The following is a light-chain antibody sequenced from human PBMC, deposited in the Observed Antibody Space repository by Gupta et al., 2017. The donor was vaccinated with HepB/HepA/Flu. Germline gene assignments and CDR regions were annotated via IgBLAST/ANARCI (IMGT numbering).Light chain of an antibody. CDR1: SSNIGENY. Sequence: QSVLTQPPSASATPGQRVVISCSGSSSNIGENYVYWYQQFPGTAPKVLIFRDTQRPSGVPDRFSGSKSGTSASLAISGLRTEDEANYYCASWGDSLSGAVFGGGTKVTVL. CDR3: ASWGDSLSGAV. J-gene: IGLJ2*01. V-gene: IGLV1-47*01. CDR2: RDT.